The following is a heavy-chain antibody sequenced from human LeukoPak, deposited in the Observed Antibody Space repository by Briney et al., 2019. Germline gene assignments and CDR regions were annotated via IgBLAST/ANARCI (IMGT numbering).Heavy chain of an antibody. CDR2: IYYSGST. V-gene: IGHV4-30-4*08. CDR3: ARDPITMVRGVIPHSDY. D-gene: IGHD3-10*01. Sequence: SETLSLTCTVSGGSVSSGDYYWSWIRQPPGKGLEWIGYIYYSGSTYYNPSLKSRVTISVDTSKNQFSLKLSSVTAADTAVYYCARDPITMVRGVIPHSDYWGQGTLVTVSS. J-gene: IGHJ4*02. CDR1: GGSVSSGDYY.